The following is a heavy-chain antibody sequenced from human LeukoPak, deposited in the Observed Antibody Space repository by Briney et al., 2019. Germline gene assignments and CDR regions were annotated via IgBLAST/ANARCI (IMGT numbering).Heavy chain of an antibody. D-gene: IGHD3-22*01. Sequence: SETLSLTCTVSGGSISSSSYYWGWIRQPPGTGLEWIGSIYYSGSTYYNPSLKSRVTISVDTSKNQFSLKLSSVTAADTAVYYCARHSTYYYDSSGYPRGWYFDLWGRGTLVTVSS. CDR2: IYYSGST. CDR1: GGSISSSSYY. CDR3: ARHSTYYYDSSGYPRGWYFDL. J-gene: IGHJ2*01. V-gene: IGHV4-39*01.